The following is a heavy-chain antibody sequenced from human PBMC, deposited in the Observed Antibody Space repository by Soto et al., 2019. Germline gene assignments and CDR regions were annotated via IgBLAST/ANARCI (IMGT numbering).Heavy chain of an antibody. D-gene: IGHD6-19*01. Sequence: QVQLVQSGAEVKKPGSSVKVSCKASGGTFSSYSISWVRQAPGQGLEWMGMIIPITNIAIYAQKFQGRVTITADKSTSTAYMELSSLRSEDTAVYYCARDQSVSSGWRDYYHYSGMDVWGQGTTVTVSS. CDR1: GGTFSSYS. V-gene: IGHV1-69*08. CDR3: ARDQSVSSGWRDYYHYSGMDV. CDR2: IIPITNIA. J-gene: IGHJ6*02.